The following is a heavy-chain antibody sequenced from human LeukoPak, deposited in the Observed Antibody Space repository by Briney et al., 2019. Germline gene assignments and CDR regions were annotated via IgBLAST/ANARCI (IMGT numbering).Heavy chain of an antibody. D-gene: IGHD4-23*01. CDR1: GFTFSSHE. J-gene: IGHJ6*02. CDR2: ISGRGTTI. Sequence: PGGSLRLSCAASGFTFSSHEMNWVRQAPGKGLEWVSYISGRGTTIYYADSVKGRFTISRDNSKNTLYLQMNSLRAEDTAVYYCAIAPTTVDYYYYYGMDVWGQGTTVTVSS. V-gene: IGHV3-48*03. CDR3: AIAPTTVDYYYYYGMDV.